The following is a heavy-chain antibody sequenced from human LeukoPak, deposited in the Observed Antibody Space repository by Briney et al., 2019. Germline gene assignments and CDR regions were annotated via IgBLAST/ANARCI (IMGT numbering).Heavy chain of an antibody. CDR2: ISYSGANS. V-gene: IGHV3-23*01. CDR1: GFTFSGAA. Sequence: ARSLRVSCAASGFTFSGAALSWVLQAPWVGLQWVSLISYSGANSYYTDSVRGRFTISRDNSKDTLFLQMNSLRAEDTAIYYCARDMQLSTWGLGTMVNVSS. CDR3: ARDMQLST. J-gene: IGHJ3*01. D-gene: IGHD3-16*02.